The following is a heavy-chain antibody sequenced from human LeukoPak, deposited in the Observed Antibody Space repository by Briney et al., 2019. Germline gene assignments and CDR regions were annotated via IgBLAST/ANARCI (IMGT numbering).Heavy chain of an antibody. V-gene: IGHV4-30-4*01. D-gene: IGHD4-23*01. CDR1: GGSISSGDYY. CDR2: IYYSGST. CDR3: ARDLLNEGNHLDY. Sequence: SQTLSLTCTVSGGSISSGDYYWSWIRQPPGKGLEWIGYIYYSGSTYYNPSLKSRVTISVDTSKNQFSLKLSSVTAADTAVYYCARDLLNEGNHLDYWGQGTLVTVSS. J-gene: IGHJ4*02.